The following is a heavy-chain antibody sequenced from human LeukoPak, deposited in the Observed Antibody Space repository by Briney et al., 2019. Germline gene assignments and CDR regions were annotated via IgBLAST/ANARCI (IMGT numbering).Heavy chain of an antibody. CDR1: GYIFTSYW. J-gene: IGHJ6*02. V-gene: IGHV5-51*01. CDR3: ARQPGYSSSWYNSYYYGMDV. D-gene: IGHD6-13*01. Sequence: GESLKISCKGSGYIFTSYWIGWVRQMPGKGLEWMGIIYPGDSDTRYSPSFQGQVTISADKSISTAYLQWSSLKASATAMYYCARQPGYSSSWYNSYYYGMDVWGQGTTVTVSS. CDR2: IYPGDSDT.